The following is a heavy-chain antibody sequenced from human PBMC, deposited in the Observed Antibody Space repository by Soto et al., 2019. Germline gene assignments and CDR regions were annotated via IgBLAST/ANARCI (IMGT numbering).Heavy chain of an antibody. CDR3: ARGSFFDY. CDR1: GYTFNTYD. J-gene: IGHJ4*02. Sequence: ASVKVSCKASGYTFNTYDLTWLRQAPGQGLEWMGWVSTYNGHTDYAPNLQGRVTMTTDASTSTAYMELRSLRSDDTAVYYCARGSFFDYWGQGSLVTVSS. CDR2: VSTYNGHT. V-gene: IGHV1-18*01. D-gene: IGHD6-19*01.